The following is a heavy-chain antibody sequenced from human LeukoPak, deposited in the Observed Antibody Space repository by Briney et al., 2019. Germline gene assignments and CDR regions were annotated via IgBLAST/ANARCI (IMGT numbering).Heavy chain of an antibody. D-gene: IGHD2/OR15-2a*01. CDR1: GFTFSTYW. Sequence: PGGSLRLSCAASGFTFSTYWMHWVRQVPGKGLVWVSRINNDGSGTFYADSVKGRFTISRDNAKNSLYLQMNSLRADDTAVYYCARERTTIVSGTTIGAHWGQGTLVTVSS. J-gene: IGHJ4*02. CDR2: INNDGSGT. V-gene: IGHV3-74*01. CDR3: ARERTTIVSGTTIGAH.